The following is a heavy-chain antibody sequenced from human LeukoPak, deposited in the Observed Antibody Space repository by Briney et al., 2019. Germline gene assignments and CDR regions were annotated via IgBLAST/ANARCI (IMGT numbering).Heavy chain of an antibody. CDR2: IKPDGSEK. J-gene: IGHJ4*02. Sequence: PGGSLRLSCAASGFTFKTYWMTWVRQAPGKGLEWVANIKPDGSEKYYVDSVKGRFTISRDNAKNSLYLQMNSLRAEDTAVYYCAKDPVDDDWGQGTLVTVSS. D-gene: IGHD3-16*01. CDR3: AKDPVDDD. V-gene: IGHV3-7*01. CDR1: GFTFKTYW.